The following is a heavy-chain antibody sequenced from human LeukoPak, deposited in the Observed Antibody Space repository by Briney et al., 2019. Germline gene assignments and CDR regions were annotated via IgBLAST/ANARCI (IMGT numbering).Heavy chain of an antibody. CDR2: IRYDGSNK. D-gene: IGHD6-19*01. J-gene: IGHJ4*02. V-gene: IGHV3-30*02. Sequence: GGSLRLSCAASGLTFSSYGMHWVRQAPGKGLEWVAFIRYDGSNKYYADSVKGRFTISRDNSKNTLYLQMNSLRAEDTAVYYCARKAVADFDYWGQGTLVTVSS. CDR1: GLTFSSYG. CDR3: ARKAVADFDY.